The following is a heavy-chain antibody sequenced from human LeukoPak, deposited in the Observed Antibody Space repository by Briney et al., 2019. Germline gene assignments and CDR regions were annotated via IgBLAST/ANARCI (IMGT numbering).Heavy chain of an antibody. Sequence: GGSLRLSCAASGFTFNSFWMIWVRQAPGKGLEGGANIKEDGSEKYYVDAVKGRFTISRDNAKNSLYLQVNSLRAEDTAVYYCARSGVVVPAAPVRFDPWGQGTLVTVSS. D-gene: IGHD2-2*01. CDR2: IKEDGSEK. V-gene: IGHV3-7*02. J-gene: IGHJ5*02. CDR1: GFTFNSFW. CDR3: ARSGVVVPAAPVRFDP.